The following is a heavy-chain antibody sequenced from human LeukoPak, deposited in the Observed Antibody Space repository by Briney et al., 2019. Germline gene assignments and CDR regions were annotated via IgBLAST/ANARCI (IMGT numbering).Heavy chain of an antibody. CDR3: ARVEEGYGSGRRENYYYYYMDV. D-gene: IGHD3-10*01. Sequence: SETLSLTCTVSGGSISSYYWSWIRQPPGKGLEWIGYIYYGGSTNYNTSLKSRVTISVDTSKNQFSLKLASVTAADTAVYYCARVEEGYGSGRRENYYYYYMDVWGKGTTVTISS. V-gene: IGHV4-59*01. J-gene: IGHJ6*03. CDR1: GGSISSYY. CDR2: IYYGGST.